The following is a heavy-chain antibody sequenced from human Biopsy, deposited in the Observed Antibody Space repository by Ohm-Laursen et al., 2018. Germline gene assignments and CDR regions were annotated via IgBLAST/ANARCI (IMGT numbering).Heavy chain of an antibody. D-gene: IGHD3-9*01. CDR1: GATFSNYG. V-gene: IGHV1-69*06. J-gene: IGHJ1*01. Sequence: ASVTVSCKAPGATFSNYGVNWVRQAPGQGLEWLGENIPILGTGNYAQKFQDRVTVAADTSTSTATMELRSLRSDDTAVYYCATKLTGYFHHWGQGTLVIVSS. CDR2: NIPILGTG. CDR3: ATKLTGYFHH.